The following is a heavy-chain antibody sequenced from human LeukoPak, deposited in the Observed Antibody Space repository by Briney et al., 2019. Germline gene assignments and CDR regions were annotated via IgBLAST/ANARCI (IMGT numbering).Heavy chain of an antibody. Sequence: SETLSLTCTVSGGSIGSSTYYWGWIRQPPGKGLEWIGSIYYSGSTYYNPSLKSRVTISVDTSKNQFSLKLSSVTAADTAVYYCARGRVPGWFDPWGQGTLVTVSS. CDR3: ARGRVPGWFDP. CDR2: IYYSGST. V-gene: IGHV4-39*07. J-gene: IGHJ5*02. CDR1: GGSIGSSTYY.